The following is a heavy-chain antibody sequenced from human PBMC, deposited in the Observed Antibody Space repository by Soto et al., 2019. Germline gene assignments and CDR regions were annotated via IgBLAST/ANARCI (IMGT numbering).Heavy chain of an antibody. Sequence: QPQLHESGPGLVKPSDTLSLTCTVSDASISSSIHYWAWIRQPPGKGLEWIGTIYFSGTTYDNPSLDTRDHIPGHPSTTKSHHTLRNERGAHPPVYDCATQGRDRTVRGVVKDWFDTSGQGTLVIGSS. CDR1: DASISSSIHY. D-gene: IGHD3-10*01. V-gene: IGHV4-39*01. CDR2: IYFSGTT. J-gene: IGHJ5*02. CDR3: ATQGRDRTVRGVVKDWFDT.